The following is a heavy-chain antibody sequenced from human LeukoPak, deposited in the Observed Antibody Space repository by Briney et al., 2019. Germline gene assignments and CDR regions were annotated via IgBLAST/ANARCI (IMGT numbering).Heavy chain of an antibody. CDR1: GYTFTGYG. J-gene: IGHJ3*02. CDR2: ISAYNGNT. CDR3: AKSAYRSIAAAGTTAFDI. D-gene: IGHD6-13*01. Sequence: ASVKVSCKASGYTFTGYGISWVRQAPGQGLEWMGWISAYNGNTNYAQKLQGRVTMTTDTSTSTAYMELRSLRSDDTAVYCCAKSAYRSIAAAGTTAFDIWGQGTMVTVSS. V-gene: IGHV1-18*01.